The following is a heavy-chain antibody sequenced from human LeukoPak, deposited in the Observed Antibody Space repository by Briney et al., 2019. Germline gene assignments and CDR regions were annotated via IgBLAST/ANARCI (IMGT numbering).Heavy chain of an antibody. Sequence: GGSLRVSCATSGFIFSNYWMSWVRQAPGKGLEWVSTICGSGGGTFYADSVKGRFTIPRDNSKNTLYLQMNSLRVDDTAVYYCAKGSSSGWSKFDYWGQRPLVSVSS. J-gene: IGHJ4*02. CDR2: ICGSGGGT. CDR3: AKGSSSGWSKFDY. V-gene: IGHV3-23*01. CDR1: GFIFSNYW. D-gene: IGHD6-19*01.